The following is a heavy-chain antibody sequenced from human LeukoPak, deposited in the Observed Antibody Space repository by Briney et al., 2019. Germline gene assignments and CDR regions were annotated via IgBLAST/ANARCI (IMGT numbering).Heavy chain of an antibody. CDR2: TNPNSGNT. V-gene: IGHV1-8*01. Sequence: ASVKVSCKASGYTFTSYDINWVRQATGQGLEWMGWTNPNSGNTGYAQKFQGRVTMTRDTSISTAYMELSSLRSEDTAVYYCARGEAMHYDILTGYRNYYMDVWGKGTTVTVSS. CDR3: ARGEAMHYDILTGYRNYYMDV. J-gene: IGHJ6*03. CDR1: GYTFTSYD. D-gene: IGHD3-9*01.